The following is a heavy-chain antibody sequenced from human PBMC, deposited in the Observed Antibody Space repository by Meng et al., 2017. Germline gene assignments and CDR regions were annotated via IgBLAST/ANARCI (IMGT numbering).Heavy chain of an antibody. CDR3: ARGRRRGVIITGFGSVGGAVDY. CDR1: GFTFSSYA. CDR2: ISYDGSNK. Sequence: GGSLRLSCVVSGFTFSSYAMHWVRQAPGKGLEWVAVISYDGSNKYYADSVKGRFTISRDNSKNTLYLQMNSLRAEDAAVYYCARGRRRGVIITGFGSVGGAVDYWGQGTLVTVSS. J-gene: IGHJ4*02. V-gene: IGHV3-30*04. D-gene: IGHD3-10*01.